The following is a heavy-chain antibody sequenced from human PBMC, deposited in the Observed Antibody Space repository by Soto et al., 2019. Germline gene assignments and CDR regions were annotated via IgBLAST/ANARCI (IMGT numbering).Heavy chain of an antibody. CDR1: GGSISSGGYY. CDR2: IYYSGST. Sequence: SETLSLTCTVSGGSISSGGYYWSWIRQHPGKSLEWIGYIYYSGSTYYNPSLKRRVTISVDTSKNQFSLKLSSVTAADTAVYYCARSDGDYGGYYAFDIWGQGTMVTVSS. CDR3: ARSDGDYGGYYAFDI. D-gene: IGHD4-17*01. J-gene: IGHJ3*02. V-gene: IGHV4-31*03.